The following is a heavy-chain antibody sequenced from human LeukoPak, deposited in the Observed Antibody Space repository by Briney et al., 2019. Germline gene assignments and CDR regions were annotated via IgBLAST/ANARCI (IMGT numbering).Heavy chain of an antibody. J-gene: IGHJ4*02. CDR3: ARVGYYYGAGSHFKALDS. Sequence: ASVKVSCKASGYTFSDYYIHWVRQAPGQGLEWMGWINPDSGDTNYEQKFQDWVTMTRDTSVNTVYMELSSLKSGDTAVYYCARVGYYYGAGSHFKALDSWGQGTLVIVSS. CDR1: GYTFSDYY. V-gene: IGHV1-2*04. D-gene: IGHD3-10*01. CDR2: INPDSGDT.